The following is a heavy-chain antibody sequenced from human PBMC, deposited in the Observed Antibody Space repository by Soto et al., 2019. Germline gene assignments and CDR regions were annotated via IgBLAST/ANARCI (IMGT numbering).Heavy chain of an antibody. V-gene: IGHV1-58*01. CDR1: GFTFTSSA. D-gene: IGHD2-2*01. CDR2: IVVGSGNT. Sequence: SVKVSCKASGFTFTSSAVQWVRQARGQRLEWIGWIVVGSGNTNYAQKFQERVTITRDMSTCTAYMELSSLRSEDTAVYYCAAVPRHCSSTSCYDMAFDIWGQGTMVTVS. J-gene: IGHJ3*02. CDR3: AAVPRHCSSTSCYDMAFDI.